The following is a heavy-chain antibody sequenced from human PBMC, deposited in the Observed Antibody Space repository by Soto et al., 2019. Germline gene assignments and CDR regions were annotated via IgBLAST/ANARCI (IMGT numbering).Heavy chain of an antibody. CDR2: IIPILGIA. CDR1: GGTFSSYT. J-gene: IGHJ6*03. V-gene: IGHV1-69*02. Sequence: SVKVSCKASGGTFSSYTISWVRQAPGQGLEWMGRIIPILGIANYAQKFQGRVTITADKSTSTAYMELSSLRSEDTAVYYCARGEEYSGYDPYYYYYYMDVWGKGTTVTVSS. CDR3: ARGEEYSGYDPYYYYYYMDV. D-gene: IGHD5-12*01.